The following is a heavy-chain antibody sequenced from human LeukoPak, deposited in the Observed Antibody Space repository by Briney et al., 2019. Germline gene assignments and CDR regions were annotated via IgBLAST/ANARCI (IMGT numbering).Heavy chain of an antibody. CDR2: ISRMSSYK. CDR3: MRDMNPSGSSEY. J-gene: IGHJ4*02. V-gene: IGHV3-21*01. D-gene: IGHD3-10*01. Sequence: GGSLRLSCAASGFTVSSNYMSWVRQAPGKGLEWVSSISRMSSYKFYADSFKGRFTISRDNAKNLLYLQMNSLRAEDTAVYYCMRDMNPSGSSEYWGQGTLVTVSS. CDR1: GFTVSSNY.